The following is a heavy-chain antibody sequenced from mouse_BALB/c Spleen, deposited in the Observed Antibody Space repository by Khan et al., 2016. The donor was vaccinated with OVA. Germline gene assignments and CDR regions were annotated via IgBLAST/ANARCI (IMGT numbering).Heavy chain of an antibody. CDR2: ISYSGST. V-gene: IGHV3-2*02. D-gene: IGHD3-3*01. CDR3: ARTSRINY. CDR1: GYSITSGYG. J-gene: IGHJ2*01. Sequence: EVELVESGPGLVKPSQSLSLTCTVTGYSITSGYGWNWIRQFPGNKLEWMGYISYSGSTYYNPSLKSRISITRDTSKNQFFLQLNSVTTEERATYFCARTSRINYWGQGTTLTVSS.